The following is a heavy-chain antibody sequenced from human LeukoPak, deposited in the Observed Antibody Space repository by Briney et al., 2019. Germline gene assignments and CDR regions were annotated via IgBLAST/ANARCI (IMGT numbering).Heavy chain of an antibody. CDR2: ISDIGSI. Sequence: SETLSLTCTVSGGSISSYYWSWIRQPPGEGLEWIAYISDIGSINYNPPLKSRVTISLDTSKNQFSLKLSSVTAADAAVYYCAGHHPRNTVDFWGQGTLVTASS. D-gene: IGHD2/OR15-2a*01. CDR3: AGHHPRNTVDF. J-gene: IGHJ4*02. CDR1: GGSISSYY. V-gene: IGHV4-59*08.